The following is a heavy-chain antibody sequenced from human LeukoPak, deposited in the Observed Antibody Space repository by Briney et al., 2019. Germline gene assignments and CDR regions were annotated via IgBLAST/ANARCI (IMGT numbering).Heavy chain of an antibody. V-gene: IGHV4-34*01. CDR3: ARVDWSAVYYYYGMDV. J-gene: IGHJ6*02. Sequence: PSETLSLTCAVYGGSFSGYYWSWIRQPPGKGLEWIGEINHSGSTNYNPSLKSRVTISVDTSKNQFSLKQSSVTAADTAVYYCARVDWSAVYYYYGMDVWGQGTTVTVSS. D-gene: IGHD3/OR15-3a*01. CDR1: GGSFSGYY. CDR2: INHSGST.